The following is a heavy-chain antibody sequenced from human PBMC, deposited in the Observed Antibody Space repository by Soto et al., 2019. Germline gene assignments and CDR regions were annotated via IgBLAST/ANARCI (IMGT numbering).Heavy chain of an antibody. J-gene: IGHJ4*02. D-gene: IGHD4-17*01. CDR1: GGSISSYY. CDR3: ASFPDDYGDRVFDY. V-gene: IGHV4-59*01. CDR2: IYYSGST. Sequence: SETLSLTCTVSGGSISSYYWSWIRQPPGKGLEWIGYIYYSGSTNYNPSLKSRVTISVDTSKNQFSLKLSSVTAADTAVYYCASFPDDYGDRVFDYWGQGTLVTVSS.